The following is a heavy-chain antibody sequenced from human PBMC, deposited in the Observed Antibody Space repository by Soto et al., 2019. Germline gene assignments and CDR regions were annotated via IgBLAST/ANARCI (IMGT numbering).Heavy chain of an antibody. CDR2: IRSKAYGGTT. CDR3: TREEEYYDSSGGDAFDI. CDR1: GFTFGDYA. J-gene: IGHJ3*02. D-gene: IGHD3-22*01. V-gene: IGHV3-49*03. Sequence: PGGSLRLSCTASGFTFGDYAMSWFRQAPGKGLEWVGFIRSKAYGGTTEYAASVKGRFTISRDDSKSIAYLQMNSLKTEDTAVYYCTREEEYYDSSGGDAFDIWGQGTMVTVSS.